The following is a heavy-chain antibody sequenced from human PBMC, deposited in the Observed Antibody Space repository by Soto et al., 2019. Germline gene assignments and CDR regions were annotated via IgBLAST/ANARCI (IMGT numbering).Heavy chain of an antibody. CDR3: ARRGVELIGYCTNGVCTDDAFDI. CDR1: GGSISSYY. J-gene: IGHJ3*02. V-gene: IGHV4-59*08. CDR2: IYYSGST. Sequence: SETLSLTCTVSGGSISSYYWSWIRQPPGKGLEWIGYIYYSGSTNYNPSLKSRVTISVDTSKNQFSLKLSSVTAADTAVYYCARRGVELIGYCTNGVCTDDAFDIWGQGTMVTVSS. D-gene: IGHD2-8*01.